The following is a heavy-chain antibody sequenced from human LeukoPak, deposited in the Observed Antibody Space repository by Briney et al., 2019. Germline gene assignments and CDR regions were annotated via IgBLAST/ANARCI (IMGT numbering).Heavy chain of an antibody. D-gene: IGHD2-2*01. J-gene: IGHJ4*02. V-gene: IGHV4-59*01. CDR1: GGSISSYY. Sequence: SETLSLTCTVSGGSISSYYWSWIRQPPGKGLEWIGYIYYSGSTNYNPSLKSRVTISVDTSKNQFSLKLSSVTAADTAVYYCAREVVVPAAAPGYYFDYWGQGTLVTVSS. CDR3: AREVVVPAAAPGYYFDY. CDR2: IYYSGST.